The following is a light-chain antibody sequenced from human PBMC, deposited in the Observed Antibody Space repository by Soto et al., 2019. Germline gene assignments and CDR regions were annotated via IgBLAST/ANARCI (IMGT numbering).Light chain of an antibody. CDR2: EVT. V-gene: IGLV2-8*01. Sequence: QSALTQPPSASGSPGQSVTISCTGTSSDVGGYNFVSWYQHHPGKAPKLITYEVTKRPSGVPDRFSGSKSGNTASLTVSGLQAEDEADYYCNSYAGSNIYVFGTGTKLTVL. J-gene: IGLJ1*01. CDR1: SSDVGGYNF. CDR3: NSYAGSNIYV.